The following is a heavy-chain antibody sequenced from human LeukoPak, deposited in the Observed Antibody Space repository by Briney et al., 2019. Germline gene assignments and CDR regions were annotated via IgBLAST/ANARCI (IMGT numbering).Heavy chain of an antibody. Sequence: SGGSLRLSCAASGFTFSSYSMNWVRQAPGKGLEWVSSINGDGRYIYYADSMKGRFTISRDNAKNSLYLQMNSLRAEDTAMYYCVRVWGHSGYDYFPFDYWGQGTLVTVSS. D-gene: IGHD5-12*01. V-gene: IGHV3-21*01. CDR1: GFTFSSYS. CDR2: INGDGRYI. J-gene: IGHJ4*02. CDR3: VRVWGHSGYDYFPFDY.